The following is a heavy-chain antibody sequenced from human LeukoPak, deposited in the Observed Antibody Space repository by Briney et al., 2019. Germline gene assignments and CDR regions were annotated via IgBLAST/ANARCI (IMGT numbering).Heavy chain of an antibody. CDR1: GFTFSSYS. J-gene: IGHJ4*02. CDR2: ITGSSSYI. Sequence: GGSLRLSCAASGFTFSSYSMNWVRQAPGKGPEWVSSITGSSSYIYYADSVKGRFTISRNNAKNSLYLQMNSLRAEDTAVYYCARGEESSVFDYWGQGTLVTVSS. CDR3: ARGEESSVFDY. V-gene: IGHV3-21*01.